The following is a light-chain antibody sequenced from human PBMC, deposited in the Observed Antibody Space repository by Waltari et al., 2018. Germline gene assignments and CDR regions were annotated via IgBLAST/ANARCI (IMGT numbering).Light chain of an antibody. V-gene: IGLV1-47*01. CDR3: AVWDDSLSGRV. Sequence: QSVLTQPPSASGTPGQRVTISCSGSRSKIGNNYVYWYQQPPGTAPKLLIYRNNQRPSGVPDRFSGSKSGTSASLAISGLRSEDEADYYCAVWDDSLSGRVFGGGTKVTVL. CDR2: RNN. J-gene: IGLJ3*02. CDR1: RSKIGNNY.